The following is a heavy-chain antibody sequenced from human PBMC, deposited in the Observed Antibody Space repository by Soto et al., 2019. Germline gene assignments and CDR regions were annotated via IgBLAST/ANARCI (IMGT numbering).Heavy chain of an antibody. CDR2: INYSGRT. D-gene: IGHD2-21*01. CDR3: AIVFGFGGMDV. V-gene: IGHV4-31*03. J-gene: IGHJ6*02. Sequence: QVQLKESGPGLVKPSQTLSLTCTVSGGSISSGGYYWSWIRQHPGKGLEWIGHINYSGRTFYNPSLNNRVTISVDTSKNQFSLTLSAVPAADTALYYCAIVFGFGGMDVWGQGTTVPVS. CDR1: GGSISSGGYY.